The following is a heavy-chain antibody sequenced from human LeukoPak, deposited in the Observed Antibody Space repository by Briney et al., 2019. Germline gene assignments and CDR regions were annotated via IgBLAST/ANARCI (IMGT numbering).Heavy chain of an antibody. V-gene: IGHV1-8*02. D-gene: IGHD2-2*01. CDR1: GYTFTGYY. CDR3: ARGHQAVDAFDI. J-gene: IGHJ3*02. Sequence: ASVKVSCKASGYTFTGYYMHWVRQAPGQGLEWMGWMNPNSGNTGYAQKFQGRVTMTRNTSISTAYMELSSLRSEDTAVYYCARGHQAVDAFDIWGQGTMVTVSS. CDR2: MNPNSGNT.